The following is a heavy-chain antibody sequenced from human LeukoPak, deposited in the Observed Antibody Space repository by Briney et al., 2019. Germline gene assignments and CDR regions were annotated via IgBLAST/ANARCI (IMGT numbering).Heavy chain of an antibody. CDR1: GGSFSNYY. V-gene: IGHV4-4*07. D-gene: IGHD1-14*01. Sequence: SATLSLTCTVSGGSFSNYYWSWIRQPAGKGLEWIGRIYTSGSTNYNPSVKSRVTMSVDTSNNQFSLKLTSVTAADTAVYYCARQPPQYYGMDVWGQGTTVTVSS. CDR3: ARQPPQYYGMDV. CDR2: IYTSGST. J-gene: IGHJ6*02.